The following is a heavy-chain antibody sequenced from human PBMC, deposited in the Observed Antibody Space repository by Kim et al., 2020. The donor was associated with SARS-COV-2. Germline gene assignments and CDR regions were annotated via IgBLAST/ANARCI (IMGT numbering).Heavy chain of an antibody. Sequence: YNGNTNYARKLQGRVTMTTDTSTSTDYMELRSLRSDDTAVYYCARDPGSYWGQGTLVTVSS. CDR2: YNGNT. J-gene: IGHJ4*02. V-gene: IGHV1-18*01. CDR3: ARDPGSY.